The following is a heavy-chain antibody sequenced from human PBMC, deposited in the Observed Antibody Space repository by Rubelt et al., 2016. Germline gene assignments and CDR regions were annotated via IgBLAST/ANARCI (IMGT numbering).Heavy chain of an antibody. CDR3: ARVSAVAGYYFDY. CDR1: GGSISSSSYY. D-gene: IGHD6-19*01. Sequence: QLQLQESGPGLVKPSETLSLTCTVSGGSISSSSYYWGWIRQPPGKGLEWIGSISYSGSTYYNPSLKSRVTISVDTSKNQFSLKLSSVTAADTAVYYCARVSAVAGYYFDYWGQGTLVTVSS. CDR2: ISYSGST. V-gene: IGHV4-39*07. J-gene: IGHJ4*02.